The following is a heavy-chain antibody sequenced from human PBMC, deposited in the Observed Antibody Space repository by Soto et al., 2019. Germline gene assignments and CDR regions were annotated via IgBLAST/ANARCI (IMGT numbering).Heavy chain of an antibody. J-gene: IGHJ3*02. CDR1: GFTFSSYS. Sequence: PGESLKISCAASGFTFSSYSMNWVRQAPGKGLEWVSSISSSSSYIYYADSVKGRFTISRDNAKNSLYLQMNSLRAEDTAVYYCARGWSGSYDAFDIWGQGTMVTVSS. D-gene: IGHD1-26*01. CDR3: ARGWSGSYDAFDI. V-gene: IGHV3-21*01. CDR2: ISSSSSYI.